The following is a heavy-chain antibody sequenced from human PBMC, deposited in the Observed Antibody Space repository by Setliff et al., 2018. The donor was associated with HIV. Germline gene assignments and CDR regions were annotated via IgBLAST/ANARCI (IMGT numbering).Heavy chain of an antibody. D-gene: IGHD3-10*01. V-gene: IGHV4-34*01. CDR3: ARRRGHMVRGVDPAPSFFFDY. CDR2: VNHSGTT. Sequence: PSETLSLTCAVYGAPLNGFFWSWVRQRPERGLEWIGEVNHSGTTNYNPSLKSRVTISVDTSKNQFSLRVKSVTAGDTGLYFCARRRGHMVRGVDPAPSFFFDYWGQGTPVTVSS. J-gene: IGHJ4*02. CDR1: GAPLNGFF.